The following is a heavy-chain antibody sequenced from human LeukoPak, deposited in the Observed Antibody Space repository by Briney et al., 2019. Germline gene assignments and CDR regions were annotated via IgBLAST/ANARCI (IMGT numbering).Heavy chain of an antibody. D-gene: IGHD3-22*01. CDR3: AKERPYYYDSSGLVDY. V-gene: IGHV3-23*01. CDR2: ISGSGGST. J-gene: IGHJ4*02. Sequence: PGGSLRLSCAASGFTFRSYAMSWVRQAPGKGLEWVSAISGSGGSTYYADSVKGRFTISRDNSKNTLYLQMNSLRAEDTAVYYCAKERPYYYDSSGLVDYWGQGTLVTVSS. CDR1: GFTFRSYA.